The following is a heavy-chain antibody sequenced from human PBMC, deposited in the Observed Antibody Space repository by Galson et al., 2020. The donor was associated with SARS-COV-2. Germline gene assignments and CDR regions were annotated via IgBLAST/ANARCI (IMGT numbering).Heavy chain of an antibody. V-gene: IGHV3-23*01. CDR2: ISGSGGTT. D-gene: IGHD6-19*01. CDR3: AKGGPIAVAGKGYFDY. CDR1: GFTFSDYA. Sequence: GESLKISCAASGFTFSDYALSWVRQPPGKGLEWVSGISGSGGTTYYADSVKGRFTISRDNSNNTLYLQMNSLRVEDTAAYYCAKGGPIAVAGKGYFDYWGQGTLVTVSS. J-gene: IGHJ4*02.